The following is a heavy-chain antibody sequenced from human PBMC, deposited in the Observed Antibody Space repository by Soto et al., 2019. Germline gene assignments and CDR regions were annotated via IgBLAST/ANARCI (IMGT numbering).Heavy chain of an antibody. Sequence: SQTLSPTCVISGDSVSSNSAAWSWIRQSPSRGLEWLGRTYYRSKWYNDCAVSVKSRITINPDTSKNQFSLQLNSVTPEDTAVYYCTRDGMGSSWWGDYYYYYGMDVWGQGTTVTVSS. V-gene: IGHV6-1*01. CDR2: TYYRSKWYN. D-gene: IGHD6-13*01. CDR3: TRDGMGSSWWGDYYYYYGMDV. J-gene: IGHJ6*02. CDR1: GDSVSSNSAA.